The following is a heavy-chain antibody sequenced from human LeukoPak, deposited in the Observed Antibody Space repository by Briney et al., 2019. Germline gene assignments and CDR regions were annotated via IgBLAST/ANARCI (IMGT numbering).Heavy chain of an antibody. J-gene: IGHJ4*02. D-gene: IGHD3-10*01. V-gene: IGHV4-59*01. CDR3: ATEVWSGHY. CDR1: GVSISSCY. Sequence: SETLSLTCSVSGVSISSCYWTWIRQPPGKGLEWIGHINYSGSTSYNPSLKSRIAISVDTSKNQFSLKVTPVTAADTAVYYCATEVWSGHYWGQGTLVTVSS. CDR2: INYSGST.